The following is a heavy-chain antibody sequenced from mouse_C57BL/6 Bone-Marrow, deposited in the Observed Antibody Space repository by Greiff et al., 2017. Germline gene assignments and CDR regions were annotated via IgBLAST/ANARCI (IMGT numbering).Heavy chain of an antibody. J-gene: IGHJ3*01. CDR2: INPNNGGT. Sequence: VQLQQSGPELVKPGASVKISCKASGYTFTDYYMNWVKQSHGKSLEWIGDINPNNGGTSYNQKFKGKATLTVDKSSSTAYMELRSLTSEDSAVYYCARGSGNAYWGQGTLVTVSA. CDR3: ARGSGNAY. V-gene: IGHV1-26*01. CDR1: GYTFTDYY. D-gene: IGHD1-3*01.